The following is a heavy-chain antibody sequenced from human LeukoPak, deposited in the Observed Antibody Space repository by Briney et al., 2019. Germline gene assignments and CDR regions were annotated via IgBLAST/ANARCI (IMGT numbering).Heavy chain of an antibody. CDR2: MNPNSGNT. CDR1: GYTFTSYD. CDR3: ARDSTVAAIWFDP. Sequence: ASVKVSCKASGYTFTSYDINWVRQATGQGLEWMGWMNPNSGNTGYAQKFQGRVTMTRNTSISTAYMELSSLRSEDTAVYYCARDSTVAAIWFDPWGQGTLVTVSS. V-gene: IGHV1-8*01. J-gene: IGHJ5*02. D-gene: IGHD6-19*01.